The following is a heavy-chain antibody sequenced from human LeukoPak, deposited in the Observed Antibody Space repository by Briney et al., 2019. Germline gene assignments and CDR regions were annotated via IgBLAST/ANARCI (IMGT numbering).Heavy chain of an antibody. Sequence: GGSLRLSCVASGFTVSSNYMSWVRQAPGKGLEWVSVIYSTGTTYCADSVKGRFTTSRDNSKNTLYLEMNSLRPEDTALYYCARKGRTSLADFDYWGQGTLVTVFS. CDR2: IYSTGTT. V-gene: IGHV3-66*02. CDR1: GFTVSSNY. J-gene: IGHJ4*02. CDR3: ARKGRTSLADFDY. D-gene: IGHD2-15*01.